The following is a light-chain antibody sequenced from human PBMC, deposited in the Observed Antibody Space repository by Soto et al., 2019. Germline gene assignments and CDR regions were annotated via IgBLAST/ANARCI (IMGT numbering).Light chain of an antibody. CDR1: QSVSSN. V-gene: IGKV3-15*01. CDR2: GAS. J-gene: IGKJ5*01. CDR3: QHFASSSIT. Sequence: EIVLTQSPATLSVSPGERSTLSCRASQSVSSNLAWYQQKPGQAPRLLIYGASTRATGIPARFSGSGSGTEFTLTISSLQSEDFAVYYCQHFASSSITFGQGTRLEIK.